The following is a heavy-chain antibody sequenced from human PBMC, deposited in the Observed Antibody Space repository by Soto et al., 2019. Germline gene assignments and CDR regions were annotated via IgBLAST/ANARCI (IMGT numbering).Heavy chain of an antibody. J-gene: IGHJ6*02. Sequence: PGESLKISCKGSGYSFTSYWISCVRQMPGKGLEWMGRIDPSDSYTNYSPSFQGHVTISADKSISPAYLQWSSLKASDTAMYYCARYCSSTSCPSYGMDVWGQGTKVTVSS. V-gene: IGHV5-10-1*01. CDR3: ARYCSSTSCPSYGMDV. CDR1: GYSFTSYW. D-gene: IGHD2-2*01. CDR2: IDPSDSYT.